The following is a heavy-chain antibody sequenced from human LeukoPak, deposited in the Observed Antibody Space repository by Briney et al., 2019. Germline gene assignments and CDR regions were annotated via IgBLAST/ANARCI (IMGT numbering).Heavy chain of an antibody. J-gene: IGHJ4*02. V-gene: IGHV1-8*01. CDR3: ARGPLGYCTNGVCIK. Sequence: ASVTVSCKASGYTFTSYDINWVRQATGQGLEWMGWMNPNSGNTGYAQKFQGRVTMNRNTSISTAYMELSSLRSEDTAVYYCARGPLGYCTNGVCIKWGQGTLVTVSS. CDR2: MNPNSGNT. D-gene: IGHD2-8*01. CDR1: GYTFTSYD.